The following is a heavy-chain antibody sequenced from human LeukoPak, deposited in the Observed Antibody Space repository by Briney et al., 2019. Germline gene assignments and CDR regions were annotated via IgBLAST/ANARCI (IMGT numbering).Heavy chain of an antibody. CDR1: GGSISIYY. D-gene: IGHD4-11*01. J-gene: IGHJ4*02. CDR2: IYTSGST. V-gene: IGHV4-4*09. Sequence: SETLSLTCTVSGGSISIYYWSWIRQAPGEGLEWIGYIYTSGSTNYNPSLKSRVTISVDASKNQISLKLSSVTAADTSVYYCARFYSNSLYFDYWGQGTLVTVSS. CDR3: ARFYSNSLYFDY.